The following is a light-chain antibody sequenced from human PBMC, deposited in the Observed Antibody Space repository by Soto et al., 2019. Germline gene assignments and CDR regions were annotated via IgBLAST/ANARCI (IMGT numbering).Light chain of an antibody. CDR3: QQSYSTPWT. J-gene: IGKJ1*01. CDR1: ENIASY. V-gene: IGKV1-39*01. Sequence: DIQMTQSPSSLSASVGDRVTITCRASENIASYLNWYQQKPGKAPTLLVYAASSLESGAPPRFSGTVAGTHFNLTITSLQPDDLATYFCQQSYSTPWTFGQGTKVEL. CDR2: AAS.